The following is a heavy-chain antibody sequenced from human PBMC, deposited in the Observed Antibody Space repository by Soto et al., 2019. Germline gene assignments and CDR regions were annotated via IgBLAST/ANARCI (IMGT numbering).Heavy chain of an antibody. CDR3: AKGTSDYYGSGSYRNYYYYGMDV. D-gene: IGHD3-10*01. CDR1: GFTFSSYA. V-gene: IGHV3-23*01. CDR2: ISGSGGST. J-gene: IGHJ6*02. Sequence: EVQLLESGGGLVQPGGSLRLSCAASGFTFSSYAMSWVRQAPGKGLEWVSAISGSGGSTYYADSVKGRFTISRDNSKNTLYLQMNSLRAEDTAVYYCAKGTSDYYGSGSYRNYYYYGMDVWGQGTTVTVSS.